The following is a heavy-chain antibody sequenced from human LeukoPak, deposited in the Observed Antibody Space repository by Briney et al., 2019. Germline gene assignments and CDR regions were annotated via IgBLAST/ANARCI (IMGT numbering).Heavy chain of an antibody. V-gene: IGHV4-59*08. CDR3: ASSGSGTGASRNYYYYGMDV. Sequence: SETLSLTCTVSGGSISSYYWSWIRQPPGKGLEWIGYIYYNGSTNYNPSLKSRVTISVDTSKNQFSLKLSSVTAADTAVCYCASSGSGTGASRNYYYYGMDVWGQGTTVTVSS. J-gene: IGHJ6*02. CDR1: GGSISSYY. CDR2: IYYNGST. D-gene: IGHD3-10*01.